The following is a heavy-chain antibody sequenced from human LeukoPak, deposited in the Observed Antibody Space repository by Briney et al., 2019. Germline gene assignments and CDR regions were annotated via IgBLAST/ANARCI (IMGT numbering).Heavy chain of an antibody. J-gene: IGHJ4*02. CDR1: GGSISSSSYF. D-gene: IGHD3-22*01. V-gene: IGHV4-39*07. Sequence: SETLSLTCTVYGGSISSSSYFWGWIRQPPGKGLEWIGRMSYGGSPYYNPSLKSRVTISVDTSKNQFSLKLSSVTAADTAVYYCAREKTYYYDSSGYFNYWGQGTLVTVSS. CDR3: AREKTYYYDSSGYFNY. CDR2: MSYGGSP.